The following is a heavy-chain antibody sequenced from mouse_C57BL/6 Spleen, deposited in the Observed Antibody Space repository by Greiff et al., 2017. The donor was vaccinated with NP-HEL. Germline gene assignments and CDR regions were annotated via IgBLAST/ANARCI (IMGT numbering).Heavy chain of an antibody. CDR1: GYTFTSYW. V-gene: IGHV1-55*01. Sequence: QVQLQQPGAELVKPGASVKMSCKASGYTFTSYWITWVKQRPGQGLEWIGDIYPGSGSTNYNEKFKSKATLTVDTSSSTAYMQLSSLTSEDSAVYYCARSELITTGVEGDYWGQGTTLTVSS. D-gene: IGHD1-1*01. J-gene: IGHJ2*01. CDR2: IYPGSGST. CDR3: ARSELITTGVEGDY.